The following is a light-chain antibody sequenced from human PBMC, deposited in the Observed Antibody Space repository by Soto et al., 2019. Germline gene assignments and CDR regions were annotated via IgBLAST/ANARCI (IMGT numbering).Light chain of an antibody. CDR1: RSDVGGYNY. V-gene: IGLV2-14*01. CDR2: EVT. Sequence: QSALTQPASVSGSPGQSITISCTGTRSDVGGYNYVSWYQQHPGKAPKLIIYEVTSRPSGVSNRFSGSKSGTTASLTISGLQAEDEADYYCSSYTFTSTWVFGGGTQLTVL. CDR3: SSYTFTSTWV. J-gene: IGLJ3*02.